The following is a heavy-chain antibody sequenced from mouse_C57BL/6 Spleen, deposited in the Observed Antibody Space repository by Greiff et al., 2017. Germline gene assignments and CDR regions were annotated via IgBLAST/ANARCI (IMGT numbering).Heavy chain of an antibody. CDR2: ISGGGGNT. CDR3: ARQGYYYGSSSWFAY. CDR1: GFTFSSYT. Sequence: EVQGVESGGGLVKPGGSLKLSCAASGFTFSSYTMSWVRQTPEKRLEWVATISGGGGNTYYPDSVKGRFTISRDNAKNTLYLQMSSLRSEDTALYYCARQGYYYGSSSWFAYWGQGTLVTVSA. V-gene: IGHV5-9*01. J-gene: IGHJ3*01. D-gene: IGHD1-1*01.